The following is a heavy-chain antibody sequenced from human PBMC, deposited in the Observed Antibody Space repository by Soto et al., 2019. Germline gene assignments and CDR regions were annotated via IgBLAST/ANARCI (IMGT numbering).Heavy chain of an antibody. Sequence: SETLSLTCTVSGGSFTSYYWSWIRQPPGKGLEWIGYIYYSGSTYYNPSLKSRVTISVDTSKNQFSLKLSSVTAADTAVYYCARGTGPDYDFWSGYPDPGFDYWGQGTLVTVSS. V-gene: IGHV4-59*06. D-gene: IGHD3-3*01. CDR1: GGSFTSYY. CDR2: IYYSGST. CDR3: ARGTGPDYDFWSGYPDPGFDY. J-gene: IGHJ4*02.